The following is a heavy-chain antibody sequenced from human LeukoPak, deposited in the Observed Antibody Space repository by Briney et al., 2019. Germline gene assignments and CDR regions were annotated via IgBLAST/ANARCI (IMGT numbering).Heavy chain of an antibody. J-gene: IGHJ4*02. V-gene: IGHV4-31*03. CDR2: IYYSGST. CDR1: GGSISNGRYY. CDR3: ARDGCSGGSCYIDY. Sequence: SGTLSVTCTVSGGSISNGRYYWRWIRQHPGKGLEWVGYIYYSGSTYYNPSLKSRVSISVDTYKNQFFLKLSSVTAADTAVYYCARDGCSGGSCYIDYWGQGTLVTVSS. D-gene: IGHD2-15*01.